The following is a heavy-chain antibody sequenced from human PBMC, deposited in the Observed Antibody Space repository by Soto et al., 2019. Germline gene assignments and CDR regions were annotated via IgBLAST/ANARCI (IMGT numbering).Heavy chain of an antibody. V-gene: IGHV1-18*01. CDR2: ISAYNNHT. J-gene: IGHJ3*01. CDR1: GYTSTNDD. Sequence: QVQLVQSGAELRKPGASVTVSCRTSGYTSTNDDVSWVRQAPGQGLEWMGRISAYNNHTNYALNFQGRVTLTTDTSTSIGNMEPGSMTAVDTADDYCVGGGVDCYESGNAVDVWSQETLVTV. CDR3: VGGGVDCYESGNAVDV. D-gene: IGHD2-21*01.